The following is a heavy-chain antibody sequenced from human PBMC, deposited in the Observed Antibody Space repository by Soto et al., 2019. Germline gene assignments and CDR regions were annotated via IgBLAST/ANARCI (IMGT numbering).Heavy chain of an antibody. J-gene: IGHJ4*02. CDR1: GFTFSNYG. D-gene: IGHD3-10*01. CDR3: AKGGQSYDY. CDR2: IWYDGSNK. Sequence: GGSLRLSCAASGFTFSNYGMHWVRQAPGKGLEWVAVIWYDGSNKYYADSVKGRFTISRDNSKNTLFVQMNSLRAEDTAVYYCAKGGQSYDYWGQGTLVTVSS. V-gene: IGHV3-33*06.